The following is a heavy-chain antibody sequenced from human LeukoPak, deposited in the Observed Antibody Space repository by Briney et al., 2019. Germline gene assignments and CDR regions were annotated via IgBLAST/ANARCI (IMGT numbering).Heavy chain of an antibody. J-gene: IGHJ6*03. CDR3: ARGTTALMDV. V-gene: IGHV3-21*01. Sequence: GGSLRLSCAASGFAFSRYSMNWVRQAPGKGLEWVASINSDSLYIYYADSVRGRFTISRDNAKNSLYLQMNSLRAEDTAVYYCARGTTALMDVWGKGTTVTVSS. CDR2: INSDSLYI. D-gene: IGHD2-21*02. CDR1: GFAFSRYS.